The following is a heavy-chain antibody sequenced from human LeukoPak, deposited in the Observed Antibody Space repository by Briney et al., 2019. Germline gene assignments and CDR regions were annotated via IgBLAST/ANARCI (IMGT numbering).Heavy chain of an antibody. D-gene: IGHD3-22*01. J-gene: IGHJ3*02. V-gene: IGHV3-7*01. Sequence: PAGSLRLSCAASGFTFSSYWMSWVRQAPGKGLEWVANITQGGSEKYYVDSVKGRFTISRDNAKNSLYLQMNSLRAEDTAVYYCARDRSYYYDSSGPYDDAFAIWRQGTMVTVSS. CDR3: ARDRSYYYDSSGPYDDAFAI. CDR2: ITQGGSEK. CDR1: GFTFSSYW.